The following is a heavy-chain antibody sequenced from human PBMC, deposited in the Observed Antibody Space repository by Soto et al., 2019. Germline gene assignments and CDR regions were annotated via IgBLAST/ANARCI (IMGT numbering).Heavy chain of an antibody. Sequence: SETLSLTCTVSGGSISGYYWSWIRQSPGKGLEYIGYIYYRGSTNYNPSLKSRVTMSVDTSRNQLSLKVNSVTAADTAVYYCAREQLVPFYYALVVGGQGTTITFSS. CDR2: IYYRGST. D-gene: IGHD6-13*01. V-gene: IGHV4-59*13. CDR3: AREQLVPFYYALVV. J-gene: IGHJ6*02. CDR1: GGSISGYY.